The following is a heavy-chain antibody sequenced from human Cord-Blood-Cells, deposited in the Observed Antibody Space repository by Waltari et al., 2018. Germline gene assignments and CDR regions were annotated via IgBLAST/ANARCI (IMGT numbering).Heavy chain of an antibody. D-gene: IGHD3-3*01. V-gene: IGHV4-34*01. J-gene: IGHJ6*03. CDR3: ARDYDFWSGYYMDV. Sequence: QVQLQQWGAGPLKPSETLSPTCAVNGGSFSGYYCSWIRQPPWKELEWIGEINHSGSTNYKPSINSRVTISVDTSKNHFSLKLSSVTAADTAVYYWARDYDFWSGYYMDVWGKGTTVTVSS. CDR1: GGSFSGYY. CDR2: INHSGST.